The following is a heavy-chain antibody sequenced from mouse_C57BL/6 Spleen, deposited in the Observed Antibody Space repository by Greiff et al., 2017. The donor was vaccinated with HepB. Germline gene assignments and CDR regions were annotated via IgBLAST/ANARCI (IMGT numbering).Heavy chain of an antibody. CDR3: ASLANFAY. CDR1: GFSLTSYG. J-gene: IGHJ3*01. CDR2: IWGVGST. Sequence: QVQLKQSGPGLVAPSQRLSITCTVSGFSLTSYGVDWVRQSPGKGLEWLGVIWGVGSTNYNSALKSRLSISKDNSKSQVFLKMNSLQTDDTAMYYCASLANFAYWGQGTLVTVSA. D-gene: IGHD4-1*01. V-gene: IGHV2-6*01.